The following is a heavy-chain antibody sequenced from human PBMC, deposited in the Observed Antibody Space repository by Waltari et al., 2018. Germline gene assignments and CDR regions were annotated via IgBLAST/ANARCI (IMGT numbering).Heavy chain of an antibody. CDR3: TKRGDYYYYGMAV. CDR2: ICAGGGAT. V-gene: IGHV3-23*04. Sequence: EVRLVESGGGLVQPGGSLRLSCATSGFTFSSYAMSWVRQAPGKGCGWVSSICAGGGATYYADAVKGRFTISRDISKNTLCLQVNSLRADDTAVYYCTKRGDYYYYGMAVWGQGTTVTVSS. J-gene: IGHJ6*02. CDR1: GFTFSSYA.